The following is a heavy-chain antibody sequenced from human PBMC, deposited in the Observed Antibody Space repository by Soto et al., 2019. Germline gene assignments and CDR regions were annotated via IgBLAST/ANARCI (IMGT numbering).Heavy chain of an antibody. Sequence: PGGSLRLSCAASGFTFSSYEMNWGRKAPGKGLEWVSYISCTVMYYTDSVKGRFTISRDNARNSLYLQMNSLRAEDTAVYYCAREARGGGYFDYWGPGTPVTVSS. V-gene: IGHV3-48*03. J-gene: IGHJ4*02. D-gene: IGHD2-15*01. CDR2: ISCTVM. CDR3: AREARGGGYFDY. CDR1: GFTFSSYE.